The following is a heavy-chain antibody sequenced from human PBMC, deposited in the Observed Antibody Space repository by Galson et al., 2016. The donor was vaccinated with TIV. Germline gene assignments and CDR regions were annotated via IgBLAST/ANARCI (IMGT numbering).Heavy chain of an antibody. CDR3: ARDRLWGLLPPAAFDI. D-gene: IGHD2-15*01. CDR1: GFTFSSYG. J-gene: IGHJ3*02. Sequence: SLRLSCAASGFTFSSYGIHWVRQAPGKGLEWVAIIWYDGINKYYADSVNGRFTISRDNSKNTVYLQMNSLRAEDTALYYCARDRLWGLLPPAAFDIWGQGTKVIVSS. CDR2: IWYDGINK. V-gene: IGHV3-33*01.